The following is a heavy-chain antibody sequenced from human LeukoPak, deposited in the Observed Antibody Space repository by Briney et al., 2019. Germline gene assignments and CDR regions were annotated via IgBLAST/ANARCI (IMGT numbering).Heavy chain of an antibody. CDR3: ARDARVYDSSGYYYSHFDY. V-gene: IGHV3-66*02. Sequence: GGSMRLSCAASGFTVSSNYMGWVRQAPGKGLEWVSVIYSGGSKYYADSVKGRFTISRDNSKNTLYLQMNSLRAEDTAVYYCARDARVYDSSGYYYSHFDYWGQGTLVTVSS. CDR1: GFTVSSNY. J-gene: IGHJ4*02. D-gene: IGHD3-22*01. CDR2: IYSGGSK.